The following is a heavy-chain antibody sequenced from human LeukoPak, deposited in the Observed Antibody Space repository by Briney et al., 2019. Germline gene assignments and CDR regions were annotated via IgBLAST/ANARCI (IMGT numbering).Heavy chain of an antibody. Sequence: GESLKISCKGSGYSFTSYWIGWVRQMPGKGLEWMGIIYPGDSDTRYSPSFQGQVTTSADKSISTAYLQWSSLKASDTAMYYCARFRGYSYGYGSSERWFDPWGQGTLVTVSS. CDR2: IYPGDSDT. CDR3: ARFRGYSYGYGSSERWFDP. V-gene: IGHV5-51*01. D-gene: IGHD5-18*01. CDR1: GYSFTSYW. J-gene: IGHJ5*02.